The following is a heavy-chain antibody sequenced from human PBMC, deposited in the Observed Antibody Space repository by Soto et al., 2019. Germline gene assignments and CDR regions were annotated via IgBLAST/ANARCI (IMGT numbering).Heavy chain of an antibody. CDR3: ARQIIAAACFDY. Sequence: SETLSLTCTVSGGSISSYYWSWIRQPPGKGLEWIGYIYYSGSTNYNPSLKSRVTISVDTSKNQFSLKLSSVTAADTAVYYCARQIIAAACFDYWGQGTLVTVSS. D-gene: IGHD6-13*01. V-gene: IGHV4-59*08. J-gene: IGHJ4*02. CDR1: GGSISSYY. CDR2: IYYSGST.